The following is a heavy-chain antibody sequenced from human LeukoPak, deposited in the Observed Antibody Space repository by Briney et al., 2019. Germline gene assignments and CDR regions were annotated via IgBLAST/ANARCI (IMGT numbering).Heavy chain of an antibody. CDR2: IYPGDSDT. J-gene: IGHJ5*02. CDR1: GYSFTIYW. D-gene: IGHD2-15*01. CDR3: ARRLGYCSGGSCYSGGWFDP. V-gene: IGHV5-51*01. Sequence: GESLKISCKGSGYSFTIYWIGWVRQMPGKGLEWMGIIYPGDSDTRYSPSFQGQVTISADKSISTAYLQWSSLKASDTAMYYCARRLGYCSGGSCYSGGWFDPWGQGTLVTVSS.